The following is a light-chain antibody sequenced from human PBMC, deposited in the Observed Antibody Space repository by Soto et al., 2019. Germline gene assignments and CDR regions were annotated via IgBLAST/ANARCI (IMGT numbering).Light chain of an antibody. V-gene: IGLV3-21*02. CDR3: QVWDGFSDHYV. J-gene: IGLJ1*01. Sequence: SYELTQPPSVSVAPGQTARITCGGNNIGSKRVHWYQQKPGQAPVLVVFDDRDRPSGIPERFSGFNSGNTATLTISGVGAGDEADYYCQVWDGFSDHYVFGTGTKVTVL. CDR1: NIGSKR. CDR2: DDR.